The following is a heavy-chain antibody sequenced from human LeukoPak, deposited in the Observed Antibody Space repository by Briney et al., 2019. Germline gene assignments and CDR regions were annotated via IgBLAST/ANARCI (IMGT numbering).Heavy chain of an antibody. CDR2: INHSGST. CDR3: ARRMVRYYGSGNNFDY. CDR1: GVSLSGYY. Sequence: SETLSLTCAVSGVSLSGYYWGWIRQTPGKGLEWIGEINHSGSTNYNPSLKSRVTISVDTSKNQFSLKLSSVTAADTAVYYCARRMVRYYGSGNNFDYWGQGTLVTVSS. J-gene: IGHJ4*02. D-gene: IGHD3-10*01. V-gene: IGHV4-34*01.